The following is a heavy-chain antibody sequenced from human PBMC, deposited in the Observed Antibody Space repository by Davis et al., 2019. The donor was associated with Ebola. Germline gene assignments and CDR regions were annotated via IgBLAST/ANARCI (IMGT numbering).Heavy chain of an antibody. CDR1: GFTFGDYV. J-gene: IGHJ4*02. V-gene: IGHV3-7*01. D-gene: IGHD4-17*01. CDR2: IKQDGSEI. CDR3: SRGGAVKFDY. Sequence: GESLKISCPASGFTFGDYVMSWVRQAPGKGLEWVANIKQDGSEIHYVDSVKGRFTISRDNTKNSLYLQMNSLRDEDTALYYCSRGGAVKFDYWGQGTLVTVSS.